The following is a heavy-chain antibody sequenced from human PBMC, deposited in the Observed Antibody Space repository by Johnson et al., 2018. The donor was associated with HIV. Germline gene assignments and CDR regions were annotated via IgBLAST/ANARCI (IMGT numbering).Heavy chain of an antibody. J-gene: IGHJ3*02. CDR1: GFTFSDDY. CDR3: ARDGRGEQLVDQGDAFDI. D-gene: IGHD6-6*01. V-gene: IGHV3-11*01. CDR2: LSWNSDTL. Sequence: QVQLVESGGGLVKPGGSLRLSCAASGFTFSDDYMSWIRQAPGKGLEWVSGLSWNSDTLVYADSVKGRFTISRDNADNSLHLQMNSLRPEDTALYYCARDGRGEQLVDQGDAFDIWGQGTMVTVSS.